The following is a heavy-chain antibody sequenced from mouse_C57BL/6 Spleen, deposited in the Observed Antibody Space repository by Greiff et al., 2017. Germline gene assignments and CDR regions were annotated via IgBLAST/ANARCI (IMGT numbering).Heavy chain of an antibody. D-gene: IGHD2-4*01. J-gene: IGHJ1*03. CDR1: GYTFSDYC. Sequence: EVQVVESEAGLVLPGTSVKLSCTASGYTFSDYCMAWVSQVPGKGLEWVAKIDSDGSSTYYLDSLKGRFIFSRDNAKNMLYLQMSSLKSEDSATYYCARDLFDYYWCCDVWGTGTTVTVSA. V-gene: IGHV5-16*01. CDR2: IDSDGSST. CDR3: ARDLFDYYWCCDV.